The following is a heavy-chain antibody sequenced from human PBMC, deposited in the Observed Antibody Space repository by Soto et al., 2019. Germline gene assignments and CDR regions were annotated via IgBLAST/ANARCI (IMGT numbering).Heavy chain of an antibody. CDR3: AKPSLGFYDTRYWYFDL. CDR2: ISSGAASV. CDR1: GFTFSSYP. D-gene: IGHD3-22*01. Sequence: EVPLLESGGGLVQPGGSLRLSCATSGFTFSSYPMNWVRQAPGKGLEWVSGISSGAASVYYADSVKGRSTISRDNSKNTLYLQMNSLRADDTAVYYCAKPSLGFYDTRYWYFDLWGRGTLVTVSS. V-gene: IGHV3-23*01. J-gene: IGHJ2*01.